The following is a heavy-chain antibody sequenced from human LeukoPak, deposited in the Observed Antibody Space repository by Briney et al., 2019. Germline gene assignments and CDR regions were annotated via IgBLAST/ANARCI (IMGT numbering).Heavy chain of an antibody. V-gene: IGHV4-4*02. CDR3: ASHNSRWLYY. Sequence: SETLSLTRAVSGASISSSNWWSWVRQPPGKGLEGIGEIYHSGSTHYNPSLRRRVTLSVEKSEHKLSLKLSSVAAADTAVYYCASHNSRWLYYWGQGTLVTVSS. CDR1: GASISSSNW. J-gene: IGHJ4*02. CDR2: IYHSGST. D-gene: IGHD3-9*01.